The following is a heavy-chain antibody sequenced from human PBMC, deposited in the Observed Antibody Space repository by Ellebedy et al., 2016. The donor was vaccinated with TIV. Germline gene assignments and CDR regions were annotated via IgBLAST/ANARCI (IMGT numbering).Heavy chain of an antibody. V-gene: IGHV3-9*01. J-gene: IGHJ4*02. Sequence: PGGSLRLSCAASGFTFDDYAIHWVRQGPGKGLEWVSGISWNSGSIGYADSVKGRFSISRDNAKNSLYLQMNSLRLEDTALYYCVRASLEYYGSWKWVPFDSWGQGTLVTVSS. CDR1: GFTFDDYA. D-gene: IGHD3-10*01. CDR3: VRASLEYYGSWKWVPFDS. CDR2: ISWNSGSI.